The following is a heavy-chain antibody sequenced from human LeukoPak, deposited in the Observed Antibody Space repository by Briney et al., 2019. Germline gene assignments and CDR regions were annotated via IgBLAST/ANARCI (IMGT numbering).Heavy chain of an antibody. CDR2: IYTSGST. Sequence: TLSLTCTVSGGSISSGSYYWSWIRQPAGKGLEWIGRIYTSGSTNYNPSLKSRVTISVDTSKNQFSLKLSSETAADTAVYYCARDQGGYYRSGLFDYWGQGTLVTVSS. CDR3: ARDQGGYYRSGLFDY. CDR1: GGSISSGSYY. J-gene: IGHJ4*02. D-gene: IGHD3-10*01. V-gene: IGHV4-61*02.